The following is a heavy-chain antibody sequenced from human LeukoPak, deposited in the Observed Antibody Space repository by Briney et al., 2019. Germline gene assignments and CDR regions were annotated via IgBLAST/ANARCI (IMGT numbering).Heavy chain of an antibody. CDR1: GVSISSGNYY. V-gene: IGHV4-31*03. CDR2: IYDSGST. Sequence: PSETLSLTCNVSGVSISSGNYYWSWIRQHPGKGLEWIGYIYDSGSTHYNPSLKSRVTISADTSKNQFSLNMSSVTAADTAVYYCARDSSGWSSVDYWGQGTLVTVSS. D-gene: IGHD6-19*01. J-gene: IGHJ4*02. CDR3: ARDSSGWSSVDY.